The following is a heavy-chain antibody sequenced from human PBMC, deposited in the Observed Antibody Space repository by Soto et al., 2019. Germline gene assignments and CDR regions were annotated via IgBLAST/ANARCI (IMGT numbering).Heavy chain of an antibody. D-gene: IGHD6-6*01. V-gene: IGHV3-33*01. J-gene: IGHJ5*02. CDR1: GFTFSSYG. Sequence: GGSLRLSCAASGFTFSSYGMHWVRQAPGKGLEWVAVIWYDGSNKYYADSVKGRFTISRDNSKNTLYLQMNSLRAEDTAVYYCAREVSSSHHSPPWFDPWGQGTLVTVSS. CDR3: AREVSSSHHSPPWFDP. CDR2: IWYDGSNK.